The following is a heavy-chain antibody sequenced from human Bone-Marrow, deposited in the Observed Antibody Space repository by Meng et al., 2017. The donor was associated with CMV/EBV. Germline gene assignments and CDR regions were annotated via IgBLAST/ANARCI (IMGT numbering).Heavy chain of an antibody. CDR3: AREVGIVVVPAAPLGAFDI. D-gene: IGHD2-2*01. CDR2: IYHSGST. Sequence: SETLSLTCAVSGGSISSSNWWSWVRQPPGKGLEWIGEIYHSGSTNYNPSLKSRVTISVDTSKNQFSLKLSSVTAADTAVYYCAREVGIVVVPAAPLGAFDIWGPGPMVTGSS. V-gene: IGHV4-4*02. J-gene: IGHJ3*02. CDR1: GGSISSSNW.